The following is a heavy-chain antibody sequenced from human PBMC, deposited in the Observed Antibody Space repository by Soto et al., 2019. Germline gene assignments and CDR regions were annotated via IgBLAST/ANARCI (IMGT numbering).Heavy chain of an antibody. J-gene: IGHJ4*02. CDR1: GFTFSDYA. CDR2: VSHDGRNT. Sequence: VQLVESGGGVVQPGRSLQLSCAASGFTFSDYAMHWVRQAPGKGLEWVAVVSHDGRNTHYADSVKGRFTISRDSSKNTVCLEMTSLRAEDTAVYYCAKGGRQWLVTSDFNYWGQGALVTVSS. CDR3: AKGGRQWLVTSDFNY. D-gene: IGHD6-19*01. V-gene: IGHV3-30*18.